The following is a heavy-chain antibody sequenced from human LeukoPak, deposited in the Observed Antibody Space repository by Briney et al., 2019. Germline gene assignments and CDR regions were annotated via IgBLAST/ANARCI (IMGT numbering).Heavy chain of an antibody. CDR3: ARGDSGRGAAFDI. D-gene: IGHD1-26*01. Sequence: SVKVSCKASGGTFISYAISWVRQAPGQGLEWMGGIIPIFGTANYAQKFQGRVTITTDESTSTAYMELSSLRSEDTAVYYCARGDSGRGAAFDIWGQGTMVTVSS. V-gene: IGHV1-69*05. CDR2: IIPIFGTA. J-gene: IGHJ3*02. CDR1: GGTFISYA.